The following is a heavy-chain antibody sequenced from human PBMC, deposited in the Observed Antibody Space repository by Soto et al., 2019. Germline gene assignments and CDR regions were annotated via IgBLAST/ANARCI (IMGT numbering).Heavy chain of an antibody. CDR1: GGSVSGYY. D-gene: IGHD3-10*01. J-gene: IGHJ5*02. CDR2: INHSGST. CDR3: ARGPRYGSGANWFDP. V-gene: IGHV4-34*01. Sequence: PSETLSLTCAVYGGSVSGYYWSWIRQPPGKGLEWIGEINHSGSTNYNPSLKSRVTISVDTSKNQFSLKLSSVTAADTAVYYCARGPRYGSGANWFDPWGQGTLVTVS.